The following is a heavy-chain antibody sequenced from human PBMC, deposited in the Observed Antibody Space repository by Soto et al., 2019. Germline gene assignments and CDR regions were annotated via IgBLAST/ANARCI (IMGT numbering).Heavy chain of an antibody. CDR2: INHSGST. J-gene: IGHJ5*02. CDR3: ARVHKAASRGGWFDP. CDR1: GGSFSGYY. D-gene: IGHD6-13*01. Sequence: QVQLQQWGAGLLKPSETLSLTCAVYGGSFSGYYWSWIRQPPGKGLEWSGEINHSGSTNYHPSLKSRVSISVDTSKNQFPLKLSSVTAADTAVYYCARVHKAASRGGWFDPWGQGTLVTVSS. V-gene: IGHV4-34*01.